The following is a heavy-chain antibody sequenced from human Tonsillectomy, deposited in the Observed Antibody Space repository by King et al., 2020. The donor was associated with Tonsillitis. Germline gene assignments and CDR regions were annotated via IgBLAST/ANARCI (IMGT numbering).Heavy chain of an antibody. CDR3: ARGRFCSSTSCYTRFLVNY. Sequence: QVQLVESGGGLVKPGGSLRLSCAASGFTFSDYYMSWIRQAPGKGLEWVSYISSSGSTIYSADSVKGRVTISRDNAKNSLYLQMNSLRAEDTAVYYCARGRFCSSTSCYTRFLVNYWGQGTLVTVSS. V-gene: IGHV3-11*01. CDR2: ISSSGSTI. D-gene: IGHD2-2*02. J-gene: IGHJ4*02. CDR1: GFTFSDYY.